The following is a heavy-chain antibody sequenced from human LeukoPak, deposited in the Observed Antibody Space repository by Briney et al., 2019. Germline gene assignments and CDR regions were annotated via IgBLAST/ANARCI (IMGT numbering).Heavy chain of an antibody. V-gene: IGHV4-34*01. J-gene: IGHJ3*02. CDR2: ITYDGRT. CDR3: AREAVATYAFDI. Sequence: SETLSLTCAVFGGSFDGYYWSWIRQSPGKGLEWIGEITYDGRTKYNPSLRSRVSISVDTSKIQFSLNLTSVTAADTAVYYCAREAVATYAFDIWGQGTMVTVSP. CDR1: GGSFDGYY. D-gene: IGHD5-12*01.